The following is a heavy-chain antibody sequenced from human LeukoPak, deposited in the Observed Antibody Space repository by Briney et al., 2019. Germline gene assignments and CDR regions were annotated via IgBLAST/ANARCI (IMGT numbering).Heavy chain of an antibody. CDR2: VYYSGDT. J-gene: IGHJ6*03. CDR3: AKLPGFWNTYYYYMDV. D-gene: IGHD3-3*01. Sequence: SETLSLTYTVTSIAIRRSRDYWAWTRHPPAEGLECIESVYYSGDTYYNPSLKSRVTMSVDTSKNQFSLKLSSVTAADTAVYYCAKLPGFWNTYYYYMDVWGKGTTVTVSS. V-gene: IGHV4-39*01. CDR1: SIAIRRSRDY.